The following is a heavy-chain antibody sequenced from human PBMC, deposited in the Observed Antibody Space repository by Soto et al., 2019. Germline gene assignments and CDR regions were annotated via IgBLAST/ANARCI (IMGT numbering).Heavy chain of an antibody. Sequence: QVQLVQSGAEVKKPGASVKVSCKASGYTFTSYAMHWVRQAPGQRLEWMGWINAGNGNTKYSQKFQGRVTITRDTAASTAYMERSSLRSEDTAVYYCARVTYYGSGSYSLNWFDPWGQGTLVTVSS. CDR1: GYTFTSYA. CDR2: INAGNGNT. J-gene: IGHJ5*02. CDR3: ARVTYYGSGSYSLNWFDP. D-gene: IGHD3-10*01. V-gene: IGHV1-3*01.